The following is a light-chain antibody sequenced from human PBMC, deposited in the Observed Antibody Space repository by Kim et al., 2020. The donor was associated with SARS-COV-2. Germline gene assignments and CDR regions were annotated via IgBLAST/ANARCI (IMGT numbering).Light chain of an antibody. CDR3: QHLGT. J-gene: IGKJ1*01. CDR1: QSISGW. Sequence: STLSVSVGDRVTITCRASQSISGWLAWYQQKPGKAPKLLIYHASTLQGGVPSRFSGSGSGTEFTLTINNLQPDDFATYYCQHLGTFGLGTKVDIK. V-gene: IGKV1-5*01. CDR2: HAS.